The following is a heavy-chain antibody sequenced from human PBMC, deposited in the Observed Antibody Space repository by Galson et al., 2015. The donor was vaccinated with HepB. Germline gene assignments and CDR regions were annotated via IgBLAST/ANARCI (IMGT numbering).Heavy chain of an antibody. V-gene: IGHV3-49*03. CDR2: IRSKPYGGTI. CDR1: GFTFGDYA. D-gene: IGHD2-2*01. J-gene: IGHJ4*02. CDR3: SRVSDCSGTSCSDY. Sequence: SLRLSCATSGFTFGDYAMNWFRQAPGKGLEWVGFIRSKPYGGTIEYAASVKGRFTISRDDSKSSAYLHMNSLRTADTAVYYCSRVSDCSGTSCSDYWGQGTLVTVSS.